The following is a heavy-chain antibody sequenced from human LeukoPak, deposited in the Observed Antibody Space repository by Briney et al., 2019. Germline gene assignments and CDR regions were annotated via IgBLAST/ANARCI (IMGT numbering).Heavy chain of an antibody. D-gene: IGHD6-19*01. CDR2: IYYSGST. J-gene: IGHJ5*02. Sequence: SETLSLTCTVSGGSISSSPYYWGWIRQPPGKGLEWIGTIYYSGSTYYNPSLKSRVTISVDTSKNQFSLKLSSVTAADTAVYYCARTSGYSSGLGWFDPWGQGTLVTVSS. CDR1: GGSISSSPYY. V-gene: IGHV4-39*07. CDR3: ARTSGYSSGLGWFDP.